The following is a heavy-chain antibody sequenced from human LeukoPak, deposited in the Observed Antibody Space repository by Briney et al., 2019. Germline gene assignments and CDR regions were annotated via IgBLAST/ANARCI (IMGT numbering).Heavy chain of an antibody. J-gene: IGHJ3*02. CDR3: ARSGYYAFDI. CDR2: IYDNGRT. Sequence: PSETLSLTCTVSDGSLSSGGFSWSWVRQHPGKGLEWIGYIYDNGRTKYNSSLKSRLTISVDPSKNQFSLKLTSVTAADTAVYYCARSGYYAFDIWGQGTMVTVSS. V-gene: IGHV4-31*03. D-gene: IGHD3-3*01. CDR1: DGSLSSGGFS.